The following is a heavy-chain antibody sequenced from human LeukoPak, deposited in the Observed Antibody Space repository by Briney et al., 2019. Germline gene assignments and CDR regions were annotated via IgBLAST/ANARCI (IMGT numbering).Heavy chain of an antibody. CDR3: AILDYGSASYSWLSWFYP. CDR2: IDPSDSYT. J-gene: IGHJ5*02. V-gene: IGHV5-10-1*01. Sequence: GESLKISCRGSGYSFTSHWITWVRQMPGKGLEWLGRIDPSDSYTTYSPSFQGHVTISADKSISTAYLQWSSLKASDTAIYYCAILDYGSASYSWLSWFYPWGQGTLVTVSS. D-gene: IGHD3-10*01. CDR1: GYSFTSHW.